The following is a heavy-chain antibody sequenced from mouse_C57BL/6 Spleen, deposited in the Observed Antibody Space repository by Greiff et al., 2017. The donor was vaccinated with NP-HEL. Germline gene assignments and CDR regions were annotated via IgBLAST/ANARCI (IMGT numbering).Heavy chain of an antibody. V-gene: IGHV1-15*01. D-gene: IGHD1-1*01. CDR3: TRGGAITTIFDY. CDR1: GYTFTDYE. Sequence: VQLQQSGAELVRPGASVTLSCKASGYTFTDYEMHWVKQTPVHGLEWIGAIDPETGGTAYNQKFKGKAILTADKSSSTAYMELRSLTSEDSAVYYCTRGGAITTIFDYWGQGTTLTVSS. CDR2: IDPETGGT. J-gene: IGHJ2*01.